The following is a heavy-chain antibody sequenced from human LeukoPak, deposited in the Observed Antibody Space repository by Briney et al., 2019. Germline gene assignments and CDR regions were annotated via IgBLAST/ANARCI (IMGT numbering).Heavy chain of an antibody. CDR1: GDSVSSNSAA. CDR2: TYYRSKWYN. V-gene: IGHV6-1*01. D-gene: IGHD6-19*01. J-gene: IGHJ4*02. CDR3: AREGWYSSGWYPPYYFDY. Sequence: PQTLSLTCAISGDSVSSNSAAWNWIRQSPSRGLEWLGRTYYRSKWYNDYAVSVKSRITINPDTSKNQFSLQLNSVTPEDTAVYYCAREGWYSSGWYPPYYFDYWGQGTLVTVSS.